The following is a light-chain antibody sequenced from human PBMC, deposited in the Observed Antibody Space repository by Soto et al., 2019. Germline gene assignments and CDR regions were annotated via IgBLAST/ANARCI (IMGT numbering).Light chain of an antibody. CDR2: GNN. Sequence: QSVLTQSPSASGTPGQRVTISCFGSTSNIGSNTVSWYQQLPGTAPKLLIYGNNQRPSGVPDRFSVSESGTSASLAISGLQSDDEADYYCAAWDDILKGVVFGGGTKVTVL. V-gene: IGLV1-44*01. CDR3: AAWDDILKGVV. J-gene: IGLJ2*01. CDR1: TSNIGSNT.